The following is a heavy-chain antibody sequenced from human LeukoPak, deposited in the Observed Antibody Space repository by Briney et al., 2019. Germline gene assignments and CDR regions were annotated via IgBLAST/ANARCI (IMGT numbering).Heavy chain of an antibody. V-gene: IGHV1-24*01. CDR2: FDPEDGET. CDR1: GYTLTELS. D-gene: IGHD1-26*01. CDR3: AKTGRQGIVGATDFDY. Sequence: GASVKVSCKVSGYTLTELSMHWVRQAPGKGLEWMGGFDPEDGETIYAQKFQGRVTMTEDTSTDTAYMELSSLRSEDAAVYYCAKTGRQGIVGATDFDYWGQGTLVTVSS. J-gene: IGHJ4*02.